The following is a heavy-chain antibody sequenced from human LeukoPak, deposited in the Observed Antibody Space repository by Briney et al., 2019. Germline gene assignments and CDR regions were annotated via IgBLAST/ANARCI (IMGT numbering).Heavy chain of an antibody. CDR1: GFTVSSNY. CDR3: ARGVPYSSNHFDY. CDR2: IYSGGST. V-gene: IGHV3-66*02. Sequence: GGSLRLSCAASGFTVSSNYMSWVRQAPGKGLEWVSVIYSGGSTYYADPVKGRFTISRDNSKNTLYLQTNSLRAEDTAVYYCARGVPYSSNHFDYWGQGTLVTVSS. D-gene: IGHD6-13*01. J-gene: IGHJ4*02.